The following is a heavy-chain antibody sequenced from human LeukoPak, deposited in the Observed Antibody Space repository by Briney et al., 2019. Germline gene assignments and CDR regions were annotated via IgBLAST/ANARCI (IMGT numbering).Heavy chain of an antibody. D-gene: IGHD2-8*01. Sequence: GGSLRLSCAASGFNFSNFGIHWVRQAPGKGLEWVAFMRYDATKKYYADSVKGRFTISRDNSKNTVFLQINSLRADDTSVYYCARSVMMYASTYYFHYWGQGALVTVSS. CDR2: MRYDATKK. J-gene: IGHJ4*02. V-gene: IGHV3-30*02. CDR3: ARSVMMYASTYYFHY. CDR1: GFNFSNFG.